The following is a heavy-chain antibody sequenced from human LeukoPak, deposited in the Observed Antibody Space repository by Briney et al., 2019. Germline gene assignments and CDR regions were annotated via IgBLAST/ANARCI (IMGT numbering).Heavy chain of an antibody. V-gene: IGHV3-66*01. CDR2: IYSGGST. CDR1: GFTFSSYA. Sequence: GGSLRLSCAASGFTFSSYAMSWVRQAPGKGLEWVSVIYSGGSTYYADSVKGRFTISRDNSKNTLYLQMNSLRAEDTAVYYCARDLGSSDNYWGQGTLVTVSS. D-gene: IGHD6-6*01. CDR3: ARDLGSSDNY. J-gene: IGHJ4*02.